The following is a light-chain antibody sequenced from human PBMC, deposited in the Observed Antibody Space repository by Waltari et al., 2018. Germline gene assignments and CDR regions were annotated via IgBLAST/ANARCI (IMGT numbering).Light chain of an antibody. CDR1: QDISNY. J-gene: IGKJ2*01. V-gene: IGKV1-39*01. CDR3: LQGYYYHT. Sequence: DIQMTQSPSSLSASVGDRVTITCRASQDISNYLSWYQQKPGKAPKLLIYVASSLQSGVPYRCSGIGSGTDFTLTISSLQPEDFATYYCLQGYYYHTFGQGTKLEVK. CDR2: VAS.